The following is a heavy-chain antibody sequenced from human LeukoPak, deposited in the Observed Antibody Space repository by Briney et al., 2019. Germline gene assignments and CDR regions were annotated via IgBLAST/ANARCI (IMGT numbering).Heavy chain of an antibody. Sequence: TLSLTCTVSGGSISSGGYYWSWIRQHPGKGLEWIGYICHSGSTYYNPSLKSRVTISVDTSKDQLSLMLSSVTAADTAVYYCARDKRHYCSAGSCYYYYGMDVWGQGTTVTVSS. CDR3: ARDKRHYCSAGSCYYYYGMDV. V-gene: IGHV4-31*03. CDR1: GGSISSGGYY. J-gene: IGHJ6*02. D-gene: IGHD2-15*01. CDR2: ICHSGST.